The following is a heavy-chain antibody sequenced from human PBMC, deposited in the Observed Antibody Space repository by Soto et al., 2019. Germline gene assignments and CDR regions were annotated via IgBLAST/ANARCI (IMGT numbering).Heavy chain of an antibody. D-gene: IGHD2-15*01. CDR1: NHLFGAFG. V-gene: IGHV1-18*01. CDR3: ARSCARRNDFDV. CDR2: FTPYNGNT. Sequence: QVEFVQSGAEVKNAGASVKVACRASNHLFGAFGLSRARQAPGQGLEWMGWFTPYNGNTLYAEKFQDRVTMTADKSTTTAYMEVRRLTSDDTAVCFCARSCARRNDFDVWGQGTVVTVSS. J-gene: IGHJ3*01.